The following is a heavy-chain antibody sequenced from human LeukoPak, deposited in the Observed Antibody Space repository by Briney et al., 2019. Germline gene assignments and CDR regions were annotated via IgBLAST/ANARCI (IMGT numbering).Heavy chain of an antibody. CDR1: GGSISSYY. V-gene: IGHV4-59*01. J-gene: IGHJ5*02. CDR2: IYYSGST. CDR3: ARGQTTGTTGNNWFDP. D-gene: IGHD1-7*01. Sequence: SETLSLTCTVSGGSISSYYWSWIRQPPGKGLEWIGYIYYSGSTNYNPSLKSRVTISVDTSKNQFSLKLSSVTAADTAVYYCARGQTTGTTGNNWFDPWGQGTLVTVSS.